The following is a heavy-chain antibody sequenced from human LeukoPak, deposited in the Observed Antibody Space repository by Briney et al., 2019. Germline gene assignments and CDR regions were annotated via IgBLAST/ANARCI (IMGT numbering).Heavy chain of an antibody. CDR3: ARDYYASGYFES. D-gene: IGHD3-10*01. J-gene: IGHJ4*02. CDR1: GFPVNRNY. Sequence: GGSLRLSCSASGFPVNRNYMSWVRQAPGKGLERVSVLNSGGSTYYADSVKGRFTISRDNSKNTLFLQMNSLRAEDTAVYFCARDYYASGYFESWGQGTLVTVSS. V-gene: IGHV3-53*01. CDR2: LNSGGST.